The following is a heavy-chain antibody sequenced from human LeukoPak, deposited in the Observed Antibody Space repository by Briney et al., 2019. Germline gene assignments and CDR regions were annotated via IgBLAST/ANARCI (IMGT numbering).Heavy chain of an antibody. CDR3: ARDRGKWFADFFDF. V-gene: IGHV1-18*01. D-gene: IGHD3-10*01. CDR1: GYHFSTYG. J-gene: IGHJ4*02. Sequence: GASVKVSCKASGYHFSTYGISWVRQAPGQGLEWMGRINGYNDKTKYEEKVQGRVTMTIDTSTSTAYMELRSLTPDDTAVYYCARDRGKWFADFFDFWGQGTLVTVSS. CDR2: INGYNDKT.